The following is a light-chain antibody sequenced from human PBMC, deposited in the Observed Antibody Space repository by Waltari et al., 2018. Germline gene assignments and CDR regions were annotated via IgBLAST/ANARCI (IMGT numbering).Light chain of an antibody. V-gene: IGKV3-20*01. CDR2: GAS. Sequence: EIVLTQSPGTLSLSPGERATLSCSAGQSVSRALAGYQQNPGQDARLLIYGASNRATGSPDRLSGSGSGTEFSLIISRLEPEDFAVYYCQHYVSLPVTFGQGTKVEIK. J-gene: IGKJ1*01. CDR3: QHYVSLPVT. CDR1: QSVSRA.